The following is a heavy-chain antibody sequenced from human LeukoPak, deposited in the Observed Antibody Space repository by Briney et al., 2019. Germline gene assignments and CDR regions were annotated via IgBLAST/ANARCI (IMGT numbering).Heavy chain of an antibody. V-gene: IGHV1-18*01. D-gene: IGHD2-2*01. CDR3: ARGNGYCSSTSCYRWFDP. CDR1: GYTFTSYG. CDR2: ISAYNGNT. Sequence: ASVKVSCKASGYTFTSYGISWVRQAPGQGLEWMGWISAYNGNTNYAQKLQGRVTMTTDTSTSTAYMELRSLRSDDTAVYYCARGNGYCSSTSCYRWFDPWGQGTLVTVSS. J-gene: IGHJ5*02.